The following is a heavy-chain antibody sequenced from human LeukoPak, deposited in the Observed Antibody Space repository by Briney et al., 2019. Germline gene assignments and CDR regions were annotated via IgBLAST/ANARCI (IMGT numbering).Heavy chain of an antibody. CDR1: GFTFSSDG. CDR3: AKTVVRGVSYYFDY. CDR2: ISYDGSNK. V-gene: IGHV3-30*18. J-gene: IGHJ4*02. Sequence: SGGSLRLSCAASGFTFSSDGMHWVRQAPGKGLEWVAVISYDGSNKYYADSVKGRFTISRDNSKNTLYLQMNSLRAEDTAVYYCAKTVVRGVSYYFDYWGQGTLVTVSS. D-gene: IGHD3-10*01.